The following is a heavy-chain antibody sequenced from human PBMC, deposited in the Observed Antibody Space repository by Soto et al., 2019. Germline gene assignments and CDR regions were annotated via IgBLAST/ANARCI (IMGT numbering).Heavy chain of an antibody. Sequence: PGGSLRLSCAASGFTFSSYWMSWVRQAPGKGLEWVANIKQDGSEKDYVDSVKGRFTISRDNAKNTLYLQMNSLRVEDTAVYYCARGAYCAGDCSFPWGQGTLVTVSS. CDR1: GFTFSSYW. J-gene: IGHJ5*02. CDR3: ARGAYCAGDCSFP. D-gene: IGHD2-21*02. CDR2: IKQDGSEK. V-gene: IGHV3-7*01.